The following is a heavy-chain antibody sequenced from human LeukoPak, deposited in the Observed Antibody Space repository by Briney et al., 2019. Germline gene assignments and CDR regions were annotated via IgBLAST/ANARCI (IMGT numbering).Heavy chain of an antibody. CDR2: TRNKANSYTT. V-gene: IGHV3-72*01. Sequence: QPGGSLRLSCAASGFTFSDHYMDWVRQAPGEGLEWVGRTRNKANSYTTEYAASVKGRFTISRDDSKNSLYLQMNSLKTEDTAVYYCARGLYSGSYYFDYWGQGTLVTVSS. D-gene: IGHD1-26*01. J-gene: IGHJ4*02. CDR3: ARGLYSGSYYFDY. CDR1: GFTFSDHY.